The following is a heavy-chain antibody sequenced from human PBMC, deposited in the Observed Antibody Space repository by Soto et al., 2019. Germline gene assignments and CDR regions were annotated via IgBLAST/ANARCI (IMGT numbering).Heavy chain of an antibody. V-gene: IGHV1-46*03. CDR3: VRLTIGYNGFYYLDY. J-gene: IGHJ4*02. CDR1: GYSFTSHY. D-gene: IGHD5-12*01. CDR2: IFPGGVNI. Sequence: ASVKVSCKAIGYSFTSHYMHWVRQAPGQGLEWMGTIFPGGVNIAYAQKFQGRFTISRDDSENSLFLQMNSLKTEDTAVYYCVRLTIGYNGFYYLDYWGQGTLVTVSS.